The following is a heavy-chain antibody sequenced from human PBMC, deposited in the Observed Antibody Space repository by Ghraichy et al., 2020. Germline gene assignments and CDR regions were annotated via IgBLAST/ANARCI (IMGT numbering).Heavy chain of an antibody. CDR3: ATSYGSGSYYNAIEMTPNWFDP. V-gene: IGHV1-24*01. J-gene: IGHJ5*02. D-gene: IGHD3-10*01. CDR2: FDPEDGET. Sequence: ASVKVSCKVSGYTLTELSMHWVRQAPGKGLEWMGGFDPEDGETIYAQKFQGRVTMTEDTSTDTAYMELSSLRSEDTAVYYCATSYGSGSYYNAIEMTPNWFDPWGQGTLVTVSS. CDR1: GYTLTELS.